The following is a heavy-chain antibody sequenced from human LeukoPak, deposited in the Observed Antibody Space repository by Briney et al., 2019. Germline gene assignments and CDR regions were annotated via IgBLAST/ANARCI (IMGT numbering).Heavy chain of an antibody. V-gene: IGHV3-30-3*01. Sequence: TGGSLRLSCAASGFTFSSYAMHWVRQAPGKGLEWVAVISYDGSNKYYADSVKGRFTISRDNSKNTLYLQMNSLRAEDTAVYYCAKDIRYGMDVWGQGTTVTVSS. CDR2: ISYDGSNK. CDR1: GFTFSSYA. J-gene: IGHJ6*02. CDR3: AKDIRYGMDV.